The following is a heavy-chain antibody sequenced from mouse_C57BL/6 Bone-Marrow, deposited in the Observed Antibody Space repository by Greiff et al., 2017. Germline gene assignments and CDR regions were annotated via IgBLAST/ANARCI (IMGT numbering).Heavy chain of an antibody. J-gene: IGHJ1*03. Sequence: VKLQESGPELVKPGASVKLSCKASGYTFTSYDINWVKQRPGQGLEWIGWIYPRDGSTKYNEKFKGKATLTVVTSSSTAYMELPSLPSEDSAVYFCARLEFDGSSGDWYFDVWGTGTTVTVSS. CDR1: GYTFTSYD. CDR2: IYPRDGST. D-gene: IGHD1-1*01. V-gene: IGHV1-85*01. CDR3: ARLEFDGSSGDWYFDV.